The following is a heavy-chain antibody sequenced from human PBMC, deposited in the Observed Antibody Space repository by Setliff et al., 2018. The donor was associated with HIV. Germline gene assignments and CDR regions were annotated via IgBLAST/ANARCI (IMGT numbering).Heavy chain of an antibody. V-gene: IGHV4-34*10. Sequence: PSETLSLTCVVYGGSFSDYYWSWIRQPPGKGLEWIGEINHSGNTTYNPSLKSRVTMSVDTTKNQFSLKLTSVAAADTAVYYCARDSGGYNYGFAVGSFDYWGQGALVTVSS. D-gene: IGHD5-18*01. CDR2: INHSGNT. CDR1: GGSFSDYY. CDR3: ARDSGGYNYGFAVGSFDY. J-gene: IGHJ4*02.